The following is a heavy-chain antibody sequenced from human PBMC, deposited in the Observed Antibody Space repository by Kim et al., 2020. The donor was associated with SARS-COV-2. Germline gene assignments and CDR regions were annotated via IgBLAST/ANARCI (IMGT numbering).Heavy chain of an antibody. Sequence: SETLSLTCTVSGGSISSYYWSWIRQPPGKGLEWIGYIYYSGSTNYNPSLKSRVTISVDTSKNQFSLKLSSVTAADTAVYYCAREGSNGDYGDYFDYWGQGTLVTVSS. V-gene: IGHV4-59*13. J-gene: IGHJ4*02. CDR2: IYYSGST. CDR3: AREGSNGDYGDYFDY. D-gene: IGHD4-17*01. CDR1: GGSISSYY.